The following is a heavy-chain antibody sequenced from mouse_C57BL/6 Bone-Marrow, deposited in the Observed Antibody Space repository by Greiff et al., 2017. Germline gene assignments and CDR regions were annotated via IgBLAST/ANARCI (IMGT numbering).Heavy chain of an antibody. D-gene: IGHD1-1*01. J-gene: IGHJ4*01. CDR1: GYTFTDYE. CDR3: TREEGSSLSYAMDY. V-gene: IGHV1-15*01. CDR2: IDPETGGT. Sequence: QVQLQQSGAELVRPGASVTLSCKASGYTFTDYEMHWVKQTPVHGLEWIGAIDPETGGTAYNQKFKGKAILTADKSSSTAYMELRSLTSEDSAVYYCTREEGSSLSYAMDYWGQGTSVTASS.